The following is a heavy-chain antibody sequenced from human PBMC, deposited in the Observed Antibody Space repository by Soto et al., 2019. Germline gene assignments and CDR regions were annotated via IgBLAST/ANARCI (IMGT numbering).Heavy chain of an antibody. CDR1: GYTLTELS. CDR2: FDPEDGET. J-gene: IGHJ4*02. Sequence: XSVKVSFKVSGYTLTELSMHLVRHSPGKGLEWMGGFDPEDGETIYAQKFQGRVTMTEDTSTDTAYMELSSLRSEDKAVYYCATASSPLMITFGGVIVIWGQGTLVTVSS. D-gene: IGHD3-16*02. CDR3: ATASSPLMITFGGVIVI. V-gene: IGHV1-24*01.